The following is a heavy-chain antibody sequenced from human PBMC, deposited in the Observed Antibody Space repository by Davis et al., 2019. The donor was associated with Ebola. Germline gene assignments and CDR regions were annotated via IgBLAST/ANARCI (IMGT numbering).Heavy chain of an antibody. CDR1: GSAISSYY. CDR3: AKDMSSGIVVVVAANVLYYYYGMDV. D-gene: IGHD2-15*01. Sequence: LSLTCPASGSAISSYYRSWIRQPPGKGLEWVSGISWNSGSIGYADSVKGRFTISRDNAKNSLYLQMNSLRAEDTALYYCAKDMSSGIVVVVAANVLYYYYGMDVRGQGTTVTVSS. J-gene: IGHJ6*02. V-gene: IGHV3-9*01. CDR2: ISWNSGSI.